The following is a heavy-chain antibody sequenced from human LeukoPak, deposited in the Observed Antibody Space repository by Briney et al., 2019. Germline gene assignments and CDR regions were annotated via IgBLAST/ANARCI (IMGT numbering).Heavy chain of an antibody. CDR3: ARESGYYYYMDV. D-gene: IGHD6-25*01. CDR2: INPNSGGT. V-gene: IGHV1-2*02. J-gene: IGHJ6*03. CDR1: GYTFTGYY. Sequence: ASVKVSCKASGYTFTGYYMHWVRQAPGQGLEWMGWINPNSGGTNYAQKFQGRVTMTRDTSISTAYMELSRLRSDDTAVYYCARESGYYYYMDVWGKGTTVTVSS.